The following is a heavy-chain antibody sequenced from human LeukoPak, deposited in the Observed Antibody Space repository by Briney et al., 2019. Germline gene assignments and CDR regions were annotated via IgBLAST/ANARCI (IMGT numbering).Heavy chain of an antibody. CDR3: ARDRSVGATS. CDR2: IKSDGGT. J-gene: IGHJ5*02. CDR1: GFTFSNYW. D-gene: IGHD1-26*01. V-gene: IGHV3-74*01. Sequence: GGSLRLSCAASGFTFSNYWMNWVRQAPGKGLVWVSRIKSDGGTSYADSVKGRFTISRDNAKNTLYLQMNSLRAEDTAVYYCARDRSVGATSWGQGTLVTVSS.